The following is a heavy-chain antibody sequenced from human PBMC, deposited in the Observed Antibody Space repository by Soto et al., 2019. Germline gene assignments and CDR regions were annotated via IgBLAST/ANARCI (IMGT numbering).Heavy chain of an antibody. J-gene: IGHJ4*02. Sequence: GASVKVSCKASGGTFSSYAISWVRQAPGQGLEWMGGIIPIFGTANYAQKFQGRVTITADESTSTAYMELSSLRSEDTAVYYCARLAAAGYYFDYWGQGTLVTVSS. CDR2: IIPIFGTA. CDR3: ARLAAAGYYFDY. CDR1: GGTFSSYA. D-gene: IGHD6-13*01. V-gene: IGHV1-69*13.